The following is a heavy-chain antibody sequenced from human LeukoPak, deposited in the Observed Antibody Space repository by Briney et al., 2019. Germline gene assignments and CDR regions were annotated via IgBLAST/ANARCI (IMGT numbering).Heavy chain of an antibody. V-gene: IGHV1-2*02. D-gene: IGHD3-10*01. CDR1: GYTFTGYY. CDR3: ASLSESYYYGSGPPVGY. CDR2: INPNSGGT. J-gene: IGHJ4*02. Sequence: ASVKVSCKASGYTFTGYYMHWVRQAPGQGLEWMGWINPNSGGTNYAQKFQGRVTMTRDTSISTAYMELSRLRSDDTAVYYCASLSESYYYGSGPPVGYWGQGTLVTVSS.